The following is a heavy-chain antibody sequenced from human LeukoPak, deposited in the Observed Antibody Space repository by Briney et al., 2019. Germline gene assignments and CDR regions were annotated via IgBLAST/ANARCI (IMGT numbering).Heavy chain of an antibody. CDR3: ARDRLYYGMDV. V-gene: IGHV4-31*03. J-gene: IGHJ6*02. CDR1: GGSISSGGYY. CDR2: IYYSGST. Sequence: SSETLSLTCTVSGGSISSGGYYWSWIRQHPGKGLEWIGYIYYSGSTYYNPSLKSRVTISVDTSKNQFSLKLSSVTAADTAVYYCARDRLYYGMDVWGQGTTVTDSS.